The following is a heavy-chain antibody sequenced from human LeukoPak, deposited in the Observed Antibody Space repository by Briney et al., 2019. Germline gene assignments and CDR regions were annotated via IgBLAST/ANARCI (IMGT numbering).Heavy chain of an antibody. CDR2: ISGSGGST. CDR1: GFTFSSYA. V-gene: IGHV3-23*01. J-gene: IGHJ4*02. CDR3: AKGAETYYDYVWGSRDGGYFDY. D-gene: IGHD3-16*01. Sequence: PGGSLRLSCAASGFTFSSYAMSWVRQAPGKGLEWVSAISGSGGSTYYADSVKGRFTISRDNSKNTLYLQMNSLRVEDTAVYYCAKGAETYYDYVWGSRDGGYFDYWGQGTLVTVSS.